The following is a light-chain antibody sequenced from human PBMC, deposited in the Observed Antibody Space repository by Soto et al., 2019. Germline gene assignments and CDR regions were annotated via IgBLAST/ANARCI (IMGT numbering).Light chain of an antibody. CDR2: AAS. Sequence: DIQMTQSPSSVSASVGDRVTITCRASQDIHTWLAWYQQKPGKAPKLLIYAASSLQSGVPPRFSGSGSGTDFTRSISSLQPEGFATYYCQQASSFPFTFGGGTKVEIK. CDR1: QDIHTW. CDR3: QQASSFPFT. J-gene: IGKJ4*01. V-gene: IGKV1-12*02.